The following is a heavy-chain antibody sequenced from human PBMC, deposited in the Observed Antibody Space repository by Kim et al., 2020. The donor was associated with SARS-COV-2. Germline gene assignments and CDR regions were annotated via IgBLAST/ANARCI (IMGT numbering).Heavy chain of an antibody. D-gene: IGHD6-13*01. CDR1: GGSISSSSYY. CDR3: AGLLLRGQQGEY. CDR2: IYYSGST. V-gene: IGHV4-39*01. Sequence: SETLSLTCTVSGGSISSSSYYRGWIRQPPGKGLEWIGSIYYSGSTYYNPSLKSRDTISVDTSKNQFSLKLSSVTAADTAVYYCAGLLLRGQQGEYWGQGT. J-gene: IGHJ4*02.